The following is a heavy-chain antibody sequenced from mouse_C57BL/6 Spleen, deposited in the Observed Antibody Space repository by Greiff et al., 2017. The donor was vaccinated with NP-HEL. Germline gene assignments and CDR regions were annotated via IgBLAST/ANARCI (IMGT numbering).Heavy chain of an antibody. CDR2: ISSGSSTI. CDR3: AREGTYSNYFYYAMDY. D-gene: IGHD2-5*01. J-gene: IGHJ4*01. V-gene: IGHV5-17*01. CDR1: GFTFSDYG. Sequence: EVMLVESGGGLVKPGGSLKLSCAASGFTFSDYGMHWVRQAPEKGLEWVAYISSGSSTIYYADTVKGRFTISRDNAKNTLFLQMTSLRSEDTAMYYCAREGTYSNYFYYAMDYWGQGTSVTVSS.